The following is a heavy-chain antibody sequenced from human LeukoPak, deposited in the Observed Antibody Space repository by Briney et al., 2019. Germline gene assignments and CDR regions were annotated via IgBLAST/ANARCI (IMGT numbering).Heavy chain of an antibody. CDR2: ISWNSGSI. CDR3: AKGRVWFGEVSGSIIDY. J-gene: IGHJ4*02. D-gene: IGHD3-10*01. CDR1: GFTFDDYA. V-gene: IGHV3-9*01. Sequence: GGSLRLSCAASGFTFDDYAMHWVRQAPGKGLEWVSGISWNSGSIGYADSVKGQFTISRDNAKNSLYLQMNSLRAEDTALYYCAKGRVWFGEVSGSIIDYWGQGTLVTVSS.